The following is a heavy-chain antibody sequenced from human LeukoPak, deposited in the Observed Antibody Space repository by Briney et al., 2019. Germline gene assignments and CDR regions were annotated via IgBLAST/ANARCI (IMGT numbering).Heavy chain of an antibody. CDR1: GGSISSYY. CDR3: ASSVYTNFDY. J-gene: IGHJ4*02. V-gene: IGHV4-4*09. Sequence: SETLSLTCTVSGGSISSYYWSWIRQPPGKGLEWIGYIYTSGSANYNPSLKSRVTISVDTSKNQFSLKLSSVTAADTAVYYCASSVYTNFDYWGQGTLVTVSS. D-gene: IGHD1-14*01. CDR2: IYTSGSA.